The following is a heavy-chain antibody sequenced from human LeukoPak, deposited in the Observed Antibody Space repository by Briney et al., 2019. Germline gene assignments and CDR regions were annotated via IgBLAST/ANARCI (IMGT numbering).Heavy chain of an antibody. V-gene: IGHV4-59*01. J-gene: IGHJ6*02. CDR3: AGSRRSLTHYYYYGMDV. CDR1: GGSISSYY. CDR2: IYYSGST. Sequence: PSETLSLTCTVSGGSISSYYWSWLRQPPGKGLEWVGYIYYSGSTNYNPSLKSRVTISVDTSKNQFSLKLSSVTAADTAVYYCAGSRRSLTHYYYYGMDVWGQGTTVTVSS. D-gene: IGHD4/OR15-4a*01.